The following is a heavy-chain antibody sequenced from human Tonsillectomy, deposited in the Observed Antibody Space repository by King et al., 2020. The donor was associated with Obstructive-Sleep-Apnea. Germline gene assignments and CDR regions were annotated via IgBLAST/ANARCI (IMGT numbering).Heavy chain of an antibody. J-gene: IGHJ4*02. V-gene: IGHV3-23*04. CDR3: ATEDYGGISEY. Sequence: VQLVESGGGLVQPGGSLRLSCAASGFTFNSYAMSWVRQAPGKGLEWVSAISGSGGRTYYADSVEGRFYISRDNSKNTLYLQMNSLRAEDTAVYYCATEDYGGISEYWGQGTLVTVSS. CDR1: GFTFNSYA. D-gene: IGHD4-23*01. CDR2: ISGSGGRT.